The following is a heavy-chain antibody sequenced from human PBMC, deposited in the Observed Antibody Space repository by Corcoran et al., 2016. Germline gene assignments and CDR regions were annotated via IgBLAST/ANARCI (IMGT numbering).Heavy chain of an antibody. D-gene: IGHD3-10*01. CDR1: GYTFTSYA. V-gene: IGHV1-3*01. J-gene: IGHJ3*02. CDR2: INAGNGNT. CDR3: ASPDYYGSGSYYVDAFDI. Sequence: QVQLVQSGAEVKKPGASVKVSCKASGYTFTSYAMHWVRQAPGQRLEWMGWINAGNGNTKYSQKFQGRVTITRDTSASTAYMELSSLRSEDTAVYSCASPDYYGSGSYYVDAFDIWGQGTMVTVSS.